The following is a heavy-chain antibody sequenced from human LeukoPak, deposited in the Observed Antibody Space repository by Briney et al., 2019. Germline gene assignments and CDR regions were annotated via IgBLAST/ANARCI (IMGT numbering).Heavy chain of an antibody. CDR1: GFTFSSYG. V-gene: IGHV3-30*03. D-gene: IGHD3-16*02. J-gene: IGHJ4*02. CDR3: ATSLKPFGGVIVTVDY. CDR2: ISYDGSNK. Sequence: SGGSLRLSCAASGFTFSSYGMHWVRQAPGKGLEWVAVISYDGSNKYYADSVKGRFTISRDNSKNTLYLQMNSLRAEDTAVYYCATSLKPFGGVIVTVDYWGQGTLVTVSS.